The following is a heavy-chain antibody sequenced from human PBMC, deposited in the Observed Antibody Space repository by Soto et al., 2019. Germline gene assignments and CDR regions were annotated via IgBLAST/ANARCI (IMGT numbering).Heavy chain of an antibody. CDR1: GYTLTELS. J-gene: IGHJ3*02. V-gene: IGHV1-24*01. CDR3: ATDLIAGGAFDI. D-gene: IGHD6-13*01. CDR2: FDPEDGET. Sequence: QVQLVQSGAEVXXPGASVKVSCKVSGYTLTELSMHWVRQAPGKGLEWMGGFDPEDGETIYAQKFQGRVTMTEDTSTDTAYMELSSLRSEDTAVYYCATDLIAGGAFDIWGQGTMVTVSS.